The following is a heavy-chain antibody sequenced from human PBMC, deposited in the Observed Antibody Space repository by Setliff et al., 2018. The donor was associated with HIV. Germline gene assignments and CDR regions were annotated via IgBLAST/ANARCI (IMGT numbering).Heavy chain of an antibody. CDR2: ISGNSGVE. CDR1: GFNFGDLA. CDR3: ARDNHYYYYMDV. V-gene: IGHV3-11*05. Sequence: GGSLRLSCAPSGFNFGDLAMSWVRQAPGKGLEWLCFISGNSGVETYADSVEGRFTISRDNARNSLYLQMNSLSAEDTAVYSCARDNHYYYYMDVWGKGTTVTVSS. J-gene: IGHJ6*03.